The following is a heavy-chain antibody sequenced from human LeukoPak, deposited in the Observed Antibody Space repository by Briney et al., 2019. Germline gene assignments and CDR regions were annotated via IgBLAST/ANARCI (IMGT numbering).Heavy chain of an antibody. J-gene: IGHJ5*02. D-gene: IGHD3-3*01. CDR1: GFTFGDYA. CDR2: IRRKAYGGTT. Sequence: PGRSLRLSCTASGFTFGDYAMSWVRQAPGKGLEWVGFIRRKAYGGTTEYAASVKGRFTISRDDSKSIAYLQMNSLKTEDSAVYYCTRDLEGSEYDCWSGYCNWFDPWGQGTLVTVSS. CDR3: TRDLEGSEYDCWSGYCNWFDP. V-gene: IGHV3-49*04.